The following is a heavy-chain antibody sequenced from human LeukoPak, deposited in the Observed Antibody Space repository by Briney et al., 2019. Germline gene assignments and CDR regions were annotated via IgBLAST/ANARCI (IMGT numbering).Heavy chain of an antibody. CDR2: INPSGGST. J-gene: IGHJ4*02. D-gene: IGHD2-15*01. Sequence: ASVKVSCKASGYTFTSYYMHWVRQAPGQGLEWMGIINPSGGSTSYAQKFQGRVTMTRDTSTSTVYMELSSLRSEDTAVYYCARALRLGYCSGGSCPQIGYWGQGTLVTVSS. CDR1: GYTFTSYY. CDR3: ARALRLGYCSGGSCPQIGY. V-gene: IGHV1-46*01.